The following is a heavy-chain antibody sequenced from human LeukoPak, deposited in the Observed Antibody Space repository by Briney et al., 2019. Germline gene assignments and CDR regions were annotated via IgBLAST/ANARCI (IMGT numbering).Heavy chain of an antibody. V-gene: IGHV3-7*01. CDR3: ARDLAPLWGSRLRGVHPDDY. CDR1: GFTFSSYW. CDR2: IKQDGSEK. D-gene: IGHD6-13*01. Sequence: PGGSLRLSCAASGFTFSSYWMSWVRQAPGKGLEWVANIKQDGSEKYYVDSVKGRFTISRDNAKNSLYLQMNSLRAEVTAVYYCARDLAPLWGSRLRGVHPDDYWGQGTLVTVSS. J-gene: IGHJ4*02.